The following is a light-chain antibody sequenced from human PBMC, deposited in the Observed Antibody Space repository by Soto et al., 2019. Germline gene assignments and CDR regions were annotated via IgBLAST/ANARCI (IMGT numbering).Light chain of an antibody. V-gene: IGKV3-11*01. J-gene: IGKJ2*01. CDR1: QSISNY. CDR2: DAS. CDR3: QHRSIRPLMYT. Sequence: EIVLTQSPATLSFSPGERATPSCRASQSISNYLAWYQQKPGQAPRLLIFDASNRATGIPARFSGSGSGPDFTLTISSLEPEDFAVYYCQHRSIRPLMYTFGQGTKLEIK.